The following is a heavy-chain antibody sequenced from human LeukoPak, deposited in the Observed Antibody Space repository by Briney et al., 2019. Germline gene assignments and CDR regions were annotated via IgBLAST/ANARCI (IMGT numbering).Heavy chain of an antibody. CDR1: GGSISSSSYY. D-gene: IGHD5-12*01. J-gene: IGHJ4*02. CDR3: ARGDVDIVATALFDY. Sequence: ASETLSLTCTVSGGSISSSSYYWGWIRQPPGKGLEWIGSIYYNGSTYYNPSLKSRVTISVDTSKNQFSLKLSSVTAADTAVYYCARGDVDIVATALFDYWGQGTLVTVSS. CDR2: IYYNGST. V-gene: IGHV4-39*07.